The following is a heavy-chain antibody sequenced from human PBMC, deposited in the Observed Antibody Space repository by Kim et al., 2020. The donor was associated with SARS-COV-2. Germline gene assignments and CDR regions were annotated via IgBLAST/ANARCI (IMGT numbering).Heavy chain of an antibody. V-gene: IGHV3-30-3*01. CDR1: GFTFSSYA. D-gene: IGHD6-6*01. CDR2: ISYDGSNK. Sequence: GGSLRLSCAASGFTFSSYAMHWVRQAPGKGLEWVAVISYDGSNKYYADSVKGRFTISRDNSKNTLYLQMNSLRAEDTAVYYCARLEYSSTPLAGDYWGQG. J-gene: IGHJ4*02. CDR3: ARLEYSSTPLAGDY.